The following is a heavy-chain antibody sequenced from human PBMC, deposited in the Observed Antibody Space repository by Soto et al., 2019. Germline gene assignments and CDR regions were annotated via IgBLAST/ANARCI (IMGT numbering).Heavy chain of an antibody. D-gene: IGHD3-22*01. Sequence: GASVKVSCKASGGTFSSYAISWVRQAPGQGLEWMGGIIPIFGTANYAQKFQGRVTITADESTSTAYMELSSLRSEDTAVYYCALSITMIAQGLGPFAIWGQGTMVTVSS. CDR3: ALSITMIAQGLGPFAI. CDR2: IIPIFGTA. CDR1: GGTFSSYA. V-gene: IGHV1-69*13. J-gene: IGHJ3*02.